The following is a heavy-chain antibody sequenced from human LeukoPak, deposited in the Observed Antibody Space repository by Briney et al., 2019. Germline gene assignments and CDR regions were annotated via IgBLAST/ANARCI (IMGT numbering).Heavy chain of an antibody. CDR1: GGSVSSSDSY. CDR3: GKHFSETGREEQPLDY. CDR2: ICFSRTT. J-gene: IGHJ4*02. D-gene: IGHD6-13*01. Sequence: SETLSLTCTVSGGSVSSSDSYWSWVRQPPGKGLEWIGSICFSRTTYYNPPLKSRVTMSIDTSKNHFSLKVASVTAADTAIYYCGKHFSETGREEQPLDYWGQGSLFIVSS. V-gene: IGHV4-39*01.